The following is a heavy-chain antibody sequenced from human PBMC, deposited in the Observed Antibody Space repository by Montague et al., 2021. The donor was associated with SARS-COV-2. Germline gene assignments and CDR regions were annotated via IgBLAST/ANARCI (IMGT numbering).Heavy chain of an antibody. CDR1: GGSISSFY. J-gene: IGHJ4*02. Sequence: SETLSLTCTVSGGSISSFYWSWFRQPPGKGLEWIGYISDSGSTNYNPSLTSRATMSVDTSKNQFSLKVNSVTAADTAVCYCARHYSATLPAVYWGQGTLVTVSS. CDR3: ARHYSATLPAVY. V-gene: IGHV4-59*08. D-gene: IGHD2-15*01. CDR2: ISDSGST.